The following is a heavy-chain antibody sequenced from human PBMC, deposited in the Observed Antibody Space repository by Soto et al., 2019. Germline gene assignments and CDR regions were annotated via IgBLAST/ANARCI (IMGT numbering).Heavy chain of an antibody. J-gene: IGHJ4*02. Sequence: EVQLLESGGGLVQPGGSERLSCAASGFTFSSYAMSWVRQAPGKGLEWVSAISGSGGSTYYADSVKGRFTISRDNSKNTLYLQMNSLRAEDTAVYYCAKSEEVRSYPPQTLDYWGQGTLVTVSS. CDR2: ISGSGGST. CDR1: GFTFSSYA. CDR3: AKSEEVRSYPPQTLDY. D-gene: IGHD1-26*01. V-gene: IGHV3-23*01.